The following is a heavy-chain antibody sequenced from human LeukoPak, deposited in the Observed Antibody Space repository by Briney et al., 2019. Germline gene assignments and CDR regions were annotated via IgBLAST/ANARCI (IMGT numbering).Heavy chain of an antibody. CDR3: ARHDDYDRSGYYLGFDY. CDR1: GGSISSGSYY. D-gene: IGHD3-22*01. V-gene: IGHV4-39*01. Sequence: PSETLSLTCTVSGGSISSGSYYWGWIRQPPGKGLEWFGSIYYSGSTYYNSSLKSRVTISVDTSKNQFSLKLSSVTAADTAVYYCARHDDYDRSGYYLGFDYWGQGSLVTVSS. J-gene: IGHJ4*02. CDR2: IYYSGST.